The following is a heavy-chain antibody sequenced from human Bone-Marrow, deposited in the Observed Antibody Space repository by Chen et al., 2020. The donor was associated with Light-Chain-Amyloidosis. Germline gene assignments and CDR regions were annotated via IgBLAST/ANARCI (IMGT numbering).Heavy chain of an antibody. CDR1: GFTVSSNY. CDR2: IYSGGST. Sequence: EVQLVESGGGLIQPGGSLRLSCAASGFTVSSNYMSWVRRAPGKGLEWVSVIYSGGSTYYADSVKGRFTISRDNSKNTLYLQMNSLRAEDTAVYYCARNGLGTYSGYPEDYWGQGTLVTVSS. CDR3: ARNGLGTYSGYPEDY. V-gene: IGHV3-53*01. J-gene: IGHJ4*02. D-gene: IGHD5-12*01.